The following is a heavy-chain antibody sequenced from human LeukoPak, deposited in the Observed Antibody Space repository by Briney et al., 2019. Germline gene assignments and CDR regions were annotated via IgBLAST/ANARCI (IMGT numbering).Heavy chain of an antibody. CDR3: AGARGAHLFDY. CDR2: IKLDGSEK. D-gene: IGHD3-10*01. CDR1: GFTFSSYW. V-gene: IGHV3-7*01. Sequence: GGSLRLSCAASGFTFSSYWMSWVRQAPGKGLEGVANIKLDGSEKYYVDPVKGRFTISRDNAMNSLYLQMNSLRAEDTAVYYCAGARGAHLFDYWGQGTLVTV. J-gene: IGHJ4*02.